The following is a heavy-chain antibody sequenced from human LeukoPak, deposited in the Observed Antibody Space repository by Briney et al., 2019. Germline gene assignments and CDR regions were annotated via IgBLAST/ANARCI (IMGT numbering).Heavy chain of an antibody. CDR3: ARGQDSSGYYVDNWFDP. V-gene: IGHV1-2*04. Sequence: GASVKVSCKASGYTFTGYYIHWVRQAPGQGLEWMGWINPNSGGTNYAQKFQGWVTMTRDTSISTAYMELSRLRSDDTAVYYCARGQDSSGYYVDNWFDPWGQGTLVTVSS. CDR2: INPNSGGT. CDR1: GYTFTGYY. J-gene: IGHJ5*02. D-gene: IGHD3-22*01.